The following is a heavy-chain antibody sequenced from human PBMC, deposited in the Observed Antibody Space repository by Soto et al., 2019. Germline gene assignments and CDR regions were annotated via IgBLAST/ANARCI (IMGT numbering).Heavy chain of an antibody. CDR3: YSSGW. V-gene: IGHV3-30*03. D-gene: IGHD6-19*01. Sequence: QVQLVESGGGVVQPGRSLRLSCAASGFTFSTFAMHWVRQAPGKGLEWVAVISDDGITKYYADSVKGRFTISRDNSKNTLSLEMNSLRAEDTAVYYGYSSGWWGHGTVVTVSS. J-gene: IGHJ4*01. CDR1: GFTFSTFA. CDR2: ISDDGITK.